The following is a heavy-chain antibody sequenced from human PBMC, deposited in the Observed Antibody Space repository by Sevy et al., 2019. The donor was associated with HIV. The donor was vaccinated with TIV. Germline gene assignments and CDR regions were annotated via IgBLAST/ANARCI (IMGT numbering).Heavy chain of an antibody. CDR2: ISSSSSTI. CDR3: ARDDIVVVPAAMYYYYGLDV. D-gene: IGHD2-2*01. J-gene: IGHJ6*02. CDR1: EFTFSSYS. V-gene: IGHV3-48*01. Sequence: GGSLRLSCAASEFTFSSYSMNWVRQAPGKGLEWVSYISSSSSTIYYADSVKGRFTISRDNAKNSLYLQMNSLRAEDTAVYYCARDDIVVVPAAMYYYYGLDVWGQGTTVTVSS.